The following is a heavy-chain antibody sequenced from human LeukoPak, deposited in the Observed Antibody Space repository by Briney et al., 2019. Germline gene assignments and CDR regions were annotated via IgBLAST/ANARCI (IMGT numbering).Heavy chain of an antibody. CDR3: AREYCSGGSCYRLPYYYYYGMDV. CDR2: IWYDGSNK. CDR1: GFTFSSYG. D-gene: IGHD2-15*01. Sequence: PGRSLRLSCAASGFTFSSYGMHWVRQAPGKGLEWVAVIWYDGSNKYYADSVKGRFTISRDNSKNTLYLQMNSLRAEDTAVYYCAREYCSGGSCYRLPYYYYYGMDVWGQGTTVTVSS. V-gene: IGHV3-33*01. J-gene: IGHJ6*02.